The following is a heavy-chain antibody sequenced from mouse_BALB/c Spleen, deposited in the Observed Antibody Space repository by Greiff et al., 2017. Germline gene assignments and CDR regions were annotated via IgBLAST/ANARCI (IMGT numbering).Heavy chain of an antibody. V-gene: IGHV1-87*01. D-gene: IGHD1-2*01. CDR2: GQGLEWIG. Sequence: QVQLQQSGPELARPWASVKISCQAFYTFSSSEYFALRDTNYWMQWVKLRPGQGLEWIGAIYHGNGDTSYNQKFKGKATLTVDKTTSTAYMTRRSLTSEDAADYYCAPHYNCLDYWGQGTTLTVSS. CDR3: SEDAADYYCAPHYNCLDY. J-gene: IGHJ2*01. CDR1: YTFS.